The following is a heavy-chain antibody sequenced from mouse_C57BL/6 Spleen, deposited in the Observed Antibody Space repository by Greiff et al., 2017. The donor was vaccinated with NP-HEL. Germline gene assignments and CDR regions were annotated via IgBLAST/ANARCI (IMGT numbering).Heavy chain of an antibody. Sequence: QVQLQQPGAELVRPGSSVKLSCKASGYTFTSYWMDWVKQRPGQGLEWIGNIYPSDSETHYNQKFKDKATLTVDKSSSTAYMQLSSLTSEDSAVYYCARGSSYYGSSLYYFDYWGQGTTLTVSS. CDR1: GYTFTSYW. J-gene: IGHJ2*01. CDR3: ARGSSYYGSSLYYFDY. CDR2: IYPSDSET. V-gene: IGHV1-61*01. D-gene: IGHD1-1*01.